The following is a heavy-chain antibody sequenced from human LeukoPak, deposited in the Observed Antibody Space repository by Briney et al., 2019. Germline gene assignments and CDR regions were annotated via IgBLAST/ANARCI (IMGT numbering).Heavy chain of an antibody. D-gene: IGHD2-15*01. Sequence: ASVKVSCKASGYTFTGYYMHWVRQAPGQGLEWMGRINPNSGGTNYAQKFQGRVTMTRDTSISTAYMELSRLRSDDTAVYYRASLNVVVVAANRTGYMDVWGKGTTVTVSS. J-gene: IGHJ6*03. CDR2: INPNSGGT. V-gene: IGHV1-2*06. CDR3: ASLNVVVVAANRTGYMDV. CDR1: GYTFTGYY.